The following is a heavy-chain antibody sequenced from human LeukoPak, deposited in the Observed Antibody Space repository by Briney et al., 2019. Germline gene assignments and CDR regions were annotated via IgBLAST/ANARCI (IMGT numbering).Heavy chain of an antibody. V-gene: IGHV4-59*01. CDR2: IYYSGST. CDR3: ARIDYATFDC. J-gene: IGHJ4*02. Sequence: PSETLSLTCTVSGGSTNSYYWSWIRQPPGRGLEWIGDIYYSGSTIYNPSLKSRVTISVDTSKNQFSLNLRSVTAADTAVYYCARIDYATFDCWGPGTLVTVSS. CDR1: GGSTNSYY. D-gene: IGHD3-16*01.